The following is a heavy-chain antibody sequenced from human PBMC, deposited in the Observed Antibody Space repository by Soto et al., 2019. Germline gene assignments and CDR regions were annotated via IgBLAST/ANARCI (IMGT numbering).Heavy chain of an antibody. D-gene: IGHD1-26*01. CDR3: AREDGIVGGTSALDY. V-gene: IGHV3-21*01. J-gene: IGHJ4*02. CDR1: GFTFSTYT. CDR2: INGRSNYK. Sequence: GLSLRLSCASSGFTFSTYTMNWVRQAPGKGLEWVSSINGRSNYKDYTDSVKGRFTISSDNAKNSLDLHMNRLRAEDTAVYYCAREDGIVGGTSALDYWGLGTLVTVPS.